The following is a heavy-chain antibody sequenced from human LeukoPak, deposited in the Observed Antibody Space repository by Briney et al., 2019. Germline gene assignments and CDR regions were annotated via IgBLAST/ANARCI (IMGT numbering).Heavy chain of an antibody. CDR3: ARGRGIVGVYFDY. V-gene: IGHV4-34*01. CDR2: INHSGST. Sequence: SETPSLTCAVYGGSFSGYYWSWIRQPPGKGLEWIGEINHSGSTNYNPSLKSRVTISVDTSKNQFSLKLSSVTAADTAVYYCARGRGIVGVYFDYWGQGTLVTVSS. CDR1: GGSFSGYY. D-gene: IGHD1-26*01. J-gene: IGHJ4*02.